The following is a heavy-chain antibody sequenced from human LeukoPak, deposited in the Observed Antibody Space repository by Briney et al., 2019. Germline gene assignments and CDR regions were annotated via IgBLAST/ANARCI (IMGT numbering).Heavy chain of an antibody. CDR2: INPSGGST. V-gene: IGHV1-46*01. CDR3: ARDLTSGEQLPGLDY. Sequence: ASVKVSCKASGYTFTSYYMHWVRQAPGQGLEWMGIINPSGGSTSYAQMFQGRVTMTRDMSTSTVYMELSSLRSEDTAVYYCARDLTSGEQLPGLDYWGQGTLVTVSS. D-gene: IGHD3-16*01. CDR1: GYTFTSYY. J-gene: IGHJ4*02.